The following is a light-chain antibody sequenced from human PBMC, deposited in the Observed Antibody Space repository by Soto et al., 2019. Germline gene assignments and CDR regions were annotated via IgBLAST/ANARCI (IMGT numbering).Light chain of an antibody. V-gene: IGKV1-5*01. CDR1: QSISSW. Sequence: DIKMTQSPSTLSASVGDRVTIACRASQSISSWLAWYQQKPGKAPKLLIYDASSLESGVPSRFSGSGSGTEFTLTISSLQAEDFATYYCQQYNTYPITFGQGTRLEIK. CDR3: QQYNTYPIT. J-gene: IGKJ5*01. CDR2: DAS.